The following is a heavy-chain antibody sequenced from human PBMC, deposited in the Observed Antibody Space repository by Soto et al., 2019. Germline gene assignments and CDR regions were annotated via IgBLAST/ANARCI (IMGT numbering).Heavy chain of an antibody. CDR3: AGTTSHQWYYMDV. J-gene: IGHJ6*03. CDR1: GDSVSSNSAA. CDR2: TYYRSRWYN. V-gene: IGHV6-1*01. Sequence: SQTLSLTCAISGDSVSSNSAAWNWIRLSPSRGLEWLARTYYRSRWYNDYAVSVRSRITVNPDTSKNPFSLQLTSVTPEDTAVYYCAGTTSHQWYYMDVRGKGTTVTVSS. D-gene: IGHD1-7*01.